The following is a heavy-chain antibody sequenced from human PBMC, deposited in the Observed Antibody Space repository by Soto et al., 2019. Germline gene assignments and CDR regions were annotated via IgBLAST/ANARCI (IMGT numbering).Heavy chain of an antibody. D-gene: IGHD3-10*01. CDR2: IYYSGST. CDR3: ARDRITMGGWFDP. V-gene: IGHV4-59*01. J-gene: IGHJ5*02. CDR1: GGSISSYY. Sequence: PSETLSLTCTVSGGSISSYYWSWIRQPPGKGLEWIGDIYYSGSTNYNPSLKSRVTISVDTSKNQFSLKLSSVTAADTAVYYCARDRITMGGWFDPWGQGTLVTVSS.